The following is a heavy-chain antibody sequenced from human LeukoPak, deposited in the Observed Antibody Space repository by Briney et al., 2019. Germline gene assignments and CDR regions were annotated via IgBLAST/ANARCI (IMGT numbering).Heavy chain of an antibody. CDR2: INNDGSST. CDR3: AKLNPRPGDY. V-gene: IGHV3-74*01. Sequence: PGGSLRLSCAVSGFTFNNYWMHWVRQAPGKGLVWVSRINNDGSSTSYADSVKGRFTISRDNSKSTLYLQMNSLRAEDTAVYYCAKLNPRPGDYWGQGTLVTVSS. CDR1: GFTFNNYW. J-gene: IGHJ4*02. D-gene: IGHD1-1*01.